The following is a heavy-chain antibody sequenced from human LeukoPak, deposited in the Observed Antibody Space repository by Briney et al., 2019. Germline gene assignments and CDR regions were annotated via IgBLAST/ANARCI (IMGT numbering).Heavy chain of an antibody. Sequence: ASVKVSCKASGFTFSSYYMQWVRQAPGQGLEWMGIINPSDGSTKYAQKFQGRVTMTGDTSTNTVYMELSSLRSEGTALYYCARDGLQTRYNWDDEGRKNWLDPWGQGTLVTVSS. CDR3: ARDGLQTRYNWDDEGRKNWLDP. CDR2: INPSDGST. D-gene: IGHD1-1*01. J-gene: IGHJ5*02. V-gene: IGHV1-46*01. CDR1: GFTFSSYY.